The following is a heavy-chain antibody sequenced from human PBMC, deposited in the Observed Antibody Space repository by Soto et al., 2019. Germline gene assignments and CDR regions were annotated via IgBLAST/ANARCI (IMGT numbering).Heavy chain of an antibody. J-gene: IGHJ3*02. CDR2: ISYDGSNK. Sequence: GGSLRLSCAASGFTFSSYAMHWVRQAPGKGLEWVAVISYDGSNKYYADSVKGRFTISRDNSKNTLYLKMNSLRAEDTAVYYCARSPGATSPPYFWSGHDAFDIWGQGTMVTVSS. V-gene: IGHV3-30-3*01. CDR3: ARSPGATSPPYFWSGHDAFDI. D-gene: IGHD3-3*01. CDR1: GFTFSSYA.